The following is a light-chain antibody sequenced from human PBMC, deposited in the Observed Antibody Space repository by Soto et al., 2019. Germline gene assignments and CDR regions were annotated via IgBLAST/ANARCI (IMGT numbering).Light chain of an antibody. CDR2: WAS. V-gene: IGKV4-1*01. CDR3: QQYYTTPLT. Sequence: DIVMTQSSDSLDVSLGERATIKCKSSQSVLYSSNNKNYLAWYQQKPGQPPKLLIYWASTRESGVPDRFSGSGSGTDFTLTISSLQAEDVAIYYCQQYYTTPLTFGGGTKVEIK. J-gene: IGKJ4*01. CDR1: QSVLYSSNNKNY.